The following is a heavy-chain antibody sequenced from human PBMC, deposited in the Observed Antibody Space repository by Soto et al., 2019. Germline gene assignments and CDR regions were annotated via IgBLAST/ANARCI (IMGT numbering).Heavy chain of an antibody. CDR1: GYTFTGYY. V-gene: IGHV1-2*04. CDR3: ARAGDLPINWFDP. Sequence: ASVKVSCKASGYTFTGYYMHWVRQAPGQGLEWMGWINPNSGGTNYAQKFQGWVTMTRDTSISTAYMELSRLRSDDTAVYYCARAGDLPINWFDPWGQGTLVTVSS. CDR2: INPNSGGT. D-gene: IGHD3-10*01. J-gene: IGHJ5*02.